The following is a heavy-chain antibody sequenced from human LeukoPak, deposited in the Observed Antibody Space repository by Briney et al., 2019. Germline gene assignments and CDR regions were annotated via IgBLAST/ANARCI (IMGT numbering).Heavy chain of an antibody. CDR3: ARGTGIVGATAFDY. CDR2: INHSGST. D-gene: IGHD1-26*01. J-gene: IGHJ4*02. V-gene: IGHV4-34*01. Sequence: PSETLSLTCAVYGGSFSGYYWSWIRQPPGKGLEWIGEINHSGSTNCNPSLKSRVTISVDTSKNQFSLKLSAVTAADTAVYYCARGTGIVGATAFDYWGQGTLVTVSS. CDR1: GGSFSGYY.